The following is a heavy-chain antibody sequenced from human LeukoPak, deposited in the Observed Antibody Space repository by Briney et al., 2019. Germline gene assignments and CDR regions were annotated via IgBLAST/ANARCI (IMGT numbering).Heavy chain of an antibody. J-gene: IGHJ5*02. CDR3: ARDNPPSSTSFVWFDP. D-gene: IGHD2-2*01. V-gene: IGHV1-69*04. Sequence: GASVKVSCKASGYTLTSYSISWVRQAPGQGLEWMGRIIPILGIANYAQKFQGRVTITADKSTSTAYMELSSLRSEDTAVYYCARDNPPSSTSFVWFDPWGQGTLVTVSS. CDR2: IIPILGIA. CDR1: GYTLTSYS.